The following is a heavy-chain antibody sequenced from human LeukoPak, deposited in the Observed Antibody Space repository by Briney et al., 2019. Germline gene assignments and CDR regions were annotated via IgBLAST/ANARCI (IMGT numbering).Heavy chain of an antibody. CDR2: ISGSGGST. CDR1: GFTFGSYM. J-gene: IGHJ4*02. CDR3: AKGVFDWLLYFDY. Sequence: GGSLRLSCAASGFTFGSYMMTWVRQAPGKGLEWVSAISGSGGSTYYADSVKGRFTISRDNSKNTLYLQMNSLRTEDTAVYYCAKGVFDWLLYFDYWGQGTLVTVSS. D-gene: IGHD3-9*01. V-gene: IGHV3-23*01.